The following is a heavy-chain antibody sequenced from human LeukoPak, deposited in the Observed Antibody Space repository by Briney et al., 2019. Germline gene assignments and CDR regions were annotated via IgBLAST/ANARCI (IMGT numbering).Heavy chain of an antibody. V-gene: IGHV7-4-1*02. CDR3: ARDLGGYDSSGYYPRPEYFQH. D-gene: IGHD3-22*01. CDR1: GYTFTSYA. CDR2: INTNTGNP. Sequence: ASVKVSCKASGYTFTSYAMNWVRQAPGQGLEWMEWINTNTGNPTYAQGFTGRFVFSLDTSVSTAYLQISSLKAEDTAVYYCARDLGGYDSSGYYPRPEYFQHWGQGTLVTVSS. J-gene: IGHJ1*01.